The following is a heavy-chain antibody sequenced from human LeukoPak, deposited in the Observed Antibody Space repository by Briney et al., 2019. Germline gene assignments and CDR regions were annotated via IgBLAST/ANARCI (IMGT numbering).Heavy chain of an antibody. D-gene: IGHD6-19*01. V-gene: IGHV1-69*05. J-gene: IGHJ5*02. CDR2: IIPIFGTA. CDR3: ARDRSVAGTFWFDP. CDR1: GGTFSSYA. Sequence: SVKVSCKASGGTFSSYAISWVRQAPGQGLEWMGEIIPIFGTANYAQKFQGRVTITTDESTSTAYMELSSLRSEDTAVYYCARDRSVAGTFWFDPWGQGTLVTVSS.